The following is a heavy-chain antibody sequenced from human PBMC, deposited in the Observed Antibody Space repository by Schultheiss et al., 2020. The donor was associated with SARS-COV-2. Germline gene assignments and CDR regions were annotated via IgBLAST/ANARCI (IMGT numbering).Heavy chain of an antibody. D-gene: IGHD5-24*01. CDR2: IYPGDSDS. Sequence: GGSLRLSCKGSGYSFTSYWIGWVRQMPGKGLEWMGIIYPGDSDSRYSSSFQGQVTISADKSISTAYLQWSSLKASDTAMYYCARPDRDGYNFDAFDIWGQGTMVTVSS. V-gene: IGHV5-51*01. CDR1: GYSFTSYW. CDR3: ARPDRDGYNFDAFDI. J-gene: IGHJ3*02.